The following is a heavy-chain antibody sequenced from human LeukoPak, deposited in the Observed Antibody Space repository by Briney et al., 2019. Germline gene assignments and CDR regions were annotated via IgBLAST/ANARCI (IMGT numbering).Heavy chain of an antibody. CDR2: IYPGDSDT. Sequence: GESLKISCRASGYSFTSFWIGWVRQMPGKGLEWMGIIYPGDSDTRYSPSFQGQVTISADKSISTAYLQWSSLKASDTAMYYCARQMATIDPKSLDYWGQGTLVTVSS. CDR3: ARQMATIDPKSLDY. J-gene: IGHJ4*02. V-gene: IGHV5-51*01. CDR1: GYSFTSFW. D-gene: IGHD5-24*01.